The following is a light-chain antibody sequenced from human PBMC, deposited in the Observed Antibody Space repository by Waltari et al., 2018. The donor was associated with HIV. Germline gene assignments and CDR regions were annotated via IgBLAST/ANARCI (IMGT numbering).Light chain of an antibody. CDR2: EVT. V-gene: IGLV2-23*02. CDR3: CSYTGTGVV. J-gene: IGLJ2*01. Sequence: QSALTQPASVSGSPGQSITISCTGTSSDVGAYNLVSWYQQHAGKAPNLMIFEVTQRPSGVSDRFSGSRSGNTASLTISGLQADDEGDYYCCSYTGTGVVFGGGTKLTVL. CDR1: SSDVGAYNL.